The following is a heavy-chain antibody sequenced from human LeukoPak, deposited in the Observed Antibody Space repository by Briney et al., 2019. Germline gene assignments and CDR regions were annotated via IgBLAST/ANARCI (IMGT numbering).Heavy chain of an antibody. J-gene: IGHJ4*02. CDR1: DGSISCYY. CDR3: ARHSGLLWFGV. V-gene: IGHV4-4*09. Sequence: SDTLSLTWAVRDGSISCYYGSWIRQPPERGVEWIAYIYTSGSTNYNPSLKSRVTISVDTSKNQFSLELSSVTAADTAVYYCARHSGLLWFGVWGQGTLVTVSS. D-gene: IGHD3-10*01. CDR2: IYTSGST.